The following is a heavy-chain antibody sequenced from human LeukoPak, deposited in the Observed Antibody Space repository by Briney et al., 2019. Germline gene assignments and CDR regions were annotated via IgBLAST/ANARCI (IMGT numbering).Heavy chain of an antibody. D-gene: IGHD2-21*02. CDR2: IKPDGSEK. CDR1: GFTFSNYW. J-gene: IGHJ4*02. Sequence: PGGSLRLSCAASGFTFSNYWMSWVRQAPGKGLEWVANIKPDGSEKYYVDSVKGRFTISRDNAKNSLYPQMNSLRAEDTAIYYCTRDFGSIVVVTAIVDWGQGTLVTVSS. V-gene: IGHV3-7*01. CDR3: TRDFGSIVVVTAIVD.